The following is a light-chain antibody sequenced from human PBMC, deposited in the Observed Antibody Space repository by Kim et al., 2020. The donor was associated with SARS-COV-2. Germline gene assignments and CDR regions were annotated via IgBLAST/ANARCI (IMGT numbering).Light chain of an antibody. CDR2: TDN. J-gene: IGLJ3*02. Sequence: QSVLTQPPSTSGTPGQRVTISCSGSSSNIGSNTVNWYQQLPGTAPKLLMYTDNQRPSGVPDRFSGSKSGTSASLAISGLHSEDEADYYCAAWDDSLNGWVFGGGTQLTVL. CDR3: AAWDDSLNGWV. V-gene: IGLV1-44*01. CDR1: SSNIGSNT.